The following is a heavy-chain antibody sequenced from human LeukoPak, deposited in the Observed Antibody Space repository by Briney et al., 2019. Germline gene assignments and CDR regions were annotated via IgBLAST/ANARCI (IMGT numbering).Heavy chain of an antibody. D-gene: IGHD3-9*01. J-gene: IGHJ4*02. V-gene: IGHV4-34*01. CDR2: INRSGST. CDR1: GGSFSGYY. Sequence: SETLSFTCAGYGGSFSGYYWSWLRQPPGKGLEWIGEINRSGSTNYNPSLKRRVTISVDTSQNQFSLKLRSVTAAPTAVYYCARERPSYSALLTGYYPRRLPYSFDYWGQGTLVTVSS. CDR3: ARERPSYSALLTGYYPRRLPYSFDY.